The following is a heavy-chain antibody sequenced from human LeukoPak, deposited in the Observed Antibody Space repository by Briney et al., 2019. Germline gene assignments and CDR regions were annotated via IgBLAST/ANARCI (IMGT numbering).Heavy chain of an antibody. CDR1: GYTFTSYY. Sequence: ASVKVSCKASGYTFTSYYMHWVRQAPGKGLEWMGGFDPEDGETIYAQKFQGRVTMTEDTSTDTAYMELSSLRFEDTAVYYCATAVDGFTPAVDYWGQGTLVTVSS. D-gene: IGHD5-24*01. V-gene: IGHV1-24*01. CDR2: FDPEDGET. J-gene: IGHJ4*02. CDR3: ATAVDGFTPAVDY.